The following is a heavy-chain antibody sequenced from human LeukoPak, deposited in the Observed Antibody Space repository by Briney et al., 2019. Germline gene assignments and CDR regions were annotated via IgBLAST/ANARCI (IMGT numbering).Heavy chain of an antibody. D-gene: IGHD2-15*01. J-gene: IGHJ4*02. V-gene: IGHV3-21*01. CDR1: GFTFSSYS. CDR3: ARDRGQSGYCVGGSCNWDLDY. CDR2: IRISGRYI. Sequence: GGSLRLSCAASGFTFSSYSMNWLRQAPGKGLEWVSSIRISGRYIYYADSVKDRFTISRDSAKNSLYLQMNSLRAEDTAVYYCARDRGQSGYCVGGSCNWDLDYWGQGTPVTVSP.